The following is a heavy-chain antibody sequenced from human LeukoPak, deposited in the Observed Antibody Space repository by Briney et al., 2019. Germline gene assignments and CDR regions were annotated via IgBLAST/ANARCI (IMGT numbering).Heavy chain of an antibody. D-gene: IGHD6-19*01. J-gene: IGHJ4*02. CDR3: AKGGVPGTHYFDY. CDR1: GFTFSSHA. CDR2: ITSGSGTT. Sequence: GGSLRLSCAASGFTFSSHAMSWVRQAPGKGLEWVSMITSGSGTTYYADSVKGRFIIPRDISKNTLFLQMNSLRAEDTAVYYCAKGGVPGTHYFDYWGQGTLVTVSS. V-gene: IGHV3-23*01.